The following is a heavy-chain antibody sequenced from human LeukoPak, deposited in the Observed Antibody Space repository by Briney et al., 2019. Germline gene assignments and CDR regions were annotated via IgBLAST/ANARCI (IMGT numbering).Heavy chain of an antibody. J-gene: IGHJ4*02. Sequence: PSETLSLTCTVSGGSISSYYWSWVRQPPGKGLEWIGYIYYSGSTYYNPSLKSRVTISVDTSKNQFSLKLSSVTAADTAVYYCARIKPPPRPFDYWGQGTLVTVSS. CDR1: GGSISSYY. CDR2: IYYSGST. CDR3: ARIKPPPRPFDY. V-gene: IGHV4-59*12.